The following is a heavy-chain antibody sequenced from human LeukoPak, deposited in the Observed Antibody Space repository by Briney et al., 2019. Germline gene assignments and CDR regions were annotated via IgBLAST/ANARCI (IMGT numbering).Heavy chain of an antibody. J-gene: IGHJ6*02. CDR2: INPNSGGT. D-gene: IGHD2-21*02. CDR3: ARAYCGGDCFRGNYYYYGMDA. Sequence: GASVKVSCTAFGYTFSGYYIHWVRQAPGQGLEWMGWINPNSGGTNYAQKFQGRVTMTRDTSISTAYMELSRLRSDDTAVYYCARAYCGGDCFRGNYYYYGMDAWGQGTTVTVSS. V-gene: IGHV1-2*02. CDR1: GYTFSGYY.